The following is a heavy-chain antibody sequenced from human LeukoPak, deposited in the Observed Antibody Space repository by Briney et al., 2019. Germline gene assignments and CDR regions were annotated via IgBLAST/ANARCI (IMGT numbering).Heavy chain of an antibody. CDR1: GFTFSNYA. D-gene: IGHD2-2*01. CDR2: IKRRSDGGTP. CDR3: TTDTRRIDTFA. Sequence: PGGSLRLSCAASGFTFSNYAIHWVRQAPGKGLEWVGRIKRRSDGGTPDYAAPVQGRFTISRDESKNTLYLQMNSLKTGDTAVYYCTTDTRRIDTFAWGQGTLVTVAA. J-gene: IGHJ4*02. V-gene: IGHV3-15*07.